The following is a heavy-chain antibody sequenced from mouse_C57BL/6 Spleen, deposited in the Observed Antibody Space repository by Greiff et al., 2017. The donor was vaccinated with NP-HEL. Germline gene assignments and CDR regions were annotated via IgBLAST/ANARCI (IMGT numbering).Heavy chain of an antibody. J-gene: IGHJ2*01. CDR3: AYGYDGFDY. D-gene: IGHD2-2*01. CDR1: GYAFSSYW. Sequence: VMLVESGAELVKPGASVKISCKASGYAFSSYWMTWVKQRPGKGLEWIGQIYPGDGDTNYNGKFKGKATLTADKSSSTAYMQLSSLTSEDSAVYFCAYGYDGFDYWGQGTTLTVSS. CDR2: IYPGDGDT. V-gene: IGHV1-80*01.